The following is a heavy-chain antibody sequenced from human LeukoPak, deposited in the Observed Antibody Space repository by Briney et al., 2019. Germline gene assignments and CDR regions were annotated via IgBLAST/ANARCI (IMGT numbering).Heavy chain of an antibody. CDR1: GGTFSSYA. D-gene: IGHD2-21*01. J-gene: IGHJ4*02. CDR3: ARDIVVVIATRGYFDY. CDR2: IIPIFGTA. Sequence: SVKVSCKASGGTFSSYAISWVRQAPGQGLEWMGGIIPIFGTANYAQKFQGRVTITADESTSTAYMELSGLRSEDTAVYYCARDIVVVIATRGYFDYWGQGTLVTVSS. V-gene: IGHV1-69*13.